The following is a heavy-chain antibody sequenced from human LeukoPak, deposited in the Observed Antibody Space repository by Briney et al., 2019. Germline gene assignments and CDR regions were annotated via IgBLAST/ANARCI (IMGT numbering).Heavy chain of an antibody. CDR2: INPNSGGT. D-gene: IGHD2-2*01. CDR3: ARVDQLLFRYYFDY. V-gene: IGHV1-2*02. J-gene: IGHJ4*02. CDR1: GGTFSSYA. Sequence: ASVKVSCKASGGTFSSYAISWVGQAPGQGLEWMGWINPNSGGTNYAQKFQGRVTMTRDTSISTAYMELSRLRSDDTAVYYCARVDQLLFRYYFDYWGQGTLVTVSS.